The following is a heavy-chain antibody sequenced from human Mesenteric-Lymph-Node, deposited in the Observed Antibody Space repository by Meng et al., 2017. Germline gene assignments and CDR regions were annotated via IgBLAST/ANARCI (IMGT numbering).Heavy chain of an antibody. V-gene: IGHV4-59*01. CDR1: GGSISSYY. CDR2: IYYSGST. CDR3: ARDSGSGDGYNYHY. Sequence: SETLSLTCTVSGGSISSYYWSWIRQPPGKGLEWIGYIYYSGSTNYNPSLKSRVTISVDTSKNQFSLKLSSVTAADTAVYYCARDSGSGDGYNYHYWGQGTLVTVYS. J-gene: IGHJ4*02. D-gene: IGHD5-24*01.